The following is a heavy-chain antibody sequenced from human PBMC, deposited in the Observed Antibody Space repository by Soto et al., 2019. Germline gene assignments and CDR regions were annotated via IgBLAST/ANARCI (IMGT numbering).Heavy chain of an antibody. CDR2: ISGYNGNT. Sequence: QVQLVESGAEVKKPGASVKVSCKASGYTFTNYGISWVRQAPGQGLEWMGWISGYNGNTKYAQKFQGRVTMTTDTPTTTASMDLRSLRSDDTAVYYCARDREYYYDSRGNYYYHYGMDVWGQGTTVTVS. CDR3: ARDREYYYDSRGNYYYHYGMDV. CDR1: GYTFTNYG. D-gene: IGHD3-22*01. V-gene: IGHV1-18*04. J-gene: IGHJ6*02.